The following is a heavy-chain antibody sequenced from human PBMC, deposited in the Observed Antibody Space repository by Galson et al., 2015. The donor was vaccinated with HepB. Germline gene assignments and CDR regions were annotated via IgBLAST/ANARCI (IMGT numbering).Heavy chain of an antibody. V-gene: IGHV2-5*02. D-gene: IGHD2-21*01. CDR2: IYWDDDK. CDR1: GVSLSTSGVG. CDR3: AHRLGAYFDY. J-gene: IGHJ4*02. Sequence: PALVKPTQTVTLTCTFSGVSLSTSGVGVGWIRQPPGKALEWLALIYWDDDKRYSPSLKSRLTITRDTSKNQVVLTMTNMDPLDTATYYCAHRLGAYFDYWGQGTLVTVSS.